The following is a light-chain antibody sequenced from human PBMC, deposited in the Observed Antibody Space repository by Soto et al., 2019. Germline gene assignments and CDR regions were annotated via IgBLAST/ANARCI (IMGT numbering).Light chain of an antibody. Sequence: DIVMSQSPDSLAVSLGERATINCKSSQSVLYNSKNKNYLAWYQQKPGQPPKLLIYWASTRESGVPDRFSGSGSGTDFTLTISSLQAEDVSVYYCQQYYSTPFTFGPGTKVDIK. CDR3: QQYYSTPFT. V-gene: IGKV4-1*01. J-gene: IGKJ3*01. CDR1: QSVLYNSKNKNY. CDR2: WAS.